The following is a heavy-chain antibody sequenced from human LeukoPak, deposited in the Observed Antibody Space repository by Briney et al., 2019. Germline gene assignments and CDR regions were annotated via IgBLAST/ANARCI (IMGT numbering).Heavy chain of an antibody. J-gene: IGHJ4*02. CDR1: GGSISSSSYY. CDR3: ATSYDGSGYYFDY. D-gene: IGHD3-22*01. Sequence: KPSETLSLTCTVSGGSISSSSYYWGWIRQPPGKGLEWIGSIYYSGSTYYNPSLKSRVTISVDTSKNQFSLKLSSVTTADTAVYYCATSYDGSGYYFDYWGQGTLVTVSS. CDR2: IYYSGST. V-gene: IGHV4-39*01.